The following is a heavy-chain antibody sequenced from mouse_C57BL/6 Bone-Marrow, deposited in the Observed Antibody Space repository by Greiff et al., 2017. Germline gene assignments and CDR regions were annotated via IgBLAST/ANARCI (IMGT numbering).Heavy chain of an antibody. CDR2: INPNYGTT. J-gene: IGHJ1*03. Sequence: EVQLQQSGPELVKPGASVKISCKASGYSFTDYNMNWLKQSNGKSLEWIGVINPNYGTTSYNQKFKGKATLTVDQSSSTAYMQLNSLTSEDSAVYYCAFYYGSLGYFDVWGTGTTVTVSS. V-gene: IGHV1-39*01. CDR3: AFYYGSLGYFDV. D-gene: IGHD1-1*01. CDR1: GYSFTDYN.